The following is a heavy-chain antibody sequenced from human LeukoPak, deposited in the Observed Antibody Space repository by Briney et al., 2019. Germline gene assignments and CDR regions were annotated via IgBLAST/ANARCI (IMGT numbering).Heavy chain of an antibody. J-gene: IGHJ4*02. CDR3: ASGAEAGTFPY. CDR2: INHSGST. V-gene: IGHV4-34*01. Sequence: SETLSLTCAVYGGSFSGYYWSWIRQPPGKGLEWIGEINHSGSTNYNPSLKSRVTISVDTSKNQFSLKLSSVTAPDTAVYYCASGAEAGTFPYWGQGTLVTVSS. D-gene: IGHD6-13*01. CDR1: GGSFSGYY.